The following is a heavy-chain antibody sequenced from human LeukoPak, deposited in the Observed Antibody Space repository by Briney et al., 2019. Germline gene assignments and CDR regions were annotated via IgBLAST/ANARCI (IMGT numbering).Heavy chain of an antibody. CDR3: AKLISSYYDILTGYGYFDY. V-gene: IGHV3-23*01. J-gene: IGHJ4*02. Sequence: PGGSLRLSCAASGFTFSSYAMSWVRQAPGKGLEWVSGISGSGGSTYYADSVKGRFTISRDNSKNTLYLQMNSLRAEDTAVYYCAKLISSYYDILTGYGYFDYWGQGTLATVSS. CDR2: ISGSGGST. CDR1: GFTFSSYA. D-gene: IGHD3-9*01.